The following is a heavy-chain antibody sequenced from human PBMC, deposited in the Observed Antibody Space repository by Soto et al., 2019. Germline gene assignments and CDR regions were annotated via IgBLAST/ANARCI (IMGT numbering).Heavy chain of an antibody. Sequence: PSETLSLTCTVSGGSISSDYWMWIRQPPGKGLEWIGFIYYTGSTNYNPSLKSRVTISLETSRTRFSLKLNSVTAADTAVYYCARWNIRRFDYWGQGTLVTVSS. CDR3: ARWNIRRFDY. CDR1: GGSISSDY. J-gene: IGHJ4*02. V-gene: IGHV4-59*08. D-gene: IGHD1-1*01. CDR2: IYYTGST.